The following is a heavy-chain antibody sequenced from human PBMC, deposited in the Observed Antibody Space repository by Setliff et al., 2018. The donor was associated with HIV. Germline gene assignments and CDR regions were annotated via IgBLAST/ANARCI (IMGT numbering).Heavy chain of an antibody. CDR1: DPPSNYD. D-gene: IGHD2-15*01. V-gene: IGHV4-4*09. CDR2: ISSSGTT. CDR3: ARLGRAIDDGGSSLRLDF. J-gene: IGHJ4*02. Sequence: PSETLSLTCPQESLRDPPSNYDWTWIRQPPGKALQWIGYISSSGTTNYNPSLRSRVTISIETSNTRFFLWLRSVTAADTATYFCARLGRAIDDGGSSLRLDFWGQGMLVTVSS.